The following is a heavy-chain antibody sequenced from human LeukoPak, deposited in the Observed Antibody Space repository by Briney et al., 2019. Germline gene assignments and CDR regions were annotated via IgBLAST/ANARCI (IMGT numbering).Heavy chain of an antibody. CDR1: GFTFSSYS. J-gene: IGHJ3*02. CDR2: ISSSTI. Sequence: GGSLRLSCAASGFTFSSYSMNWVRQAPGKGLEWVSYISSSTIYYADSVKGRFTISRDNAKNSLYLQMDSLRAEDTAVYYCARGGVATINDAFDIWGQGTMVTVSS. CDR3: ARGGVATINDAFDI. D-gene: IGHD5-12*01. V-gene: IGHV3-48*01.